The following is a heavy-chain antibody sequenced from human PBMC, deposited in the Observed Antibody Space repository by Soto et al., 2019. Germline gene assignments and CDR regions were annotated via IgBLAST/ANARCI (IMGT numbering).Heavy chain of an antibody. D-gene: IGHD5-12*01. CDR3: AKDLRAGSGYDFEY. Sequence: EVQLLQSGGGLVQPGGSLRLSCAASGFTFTSYSMTWVRQTPGKGLEWVAAVNSGGYSTYYADSVKGRFTISRDNSNKTLYLQMTSLRAEDTAVYYCAKDLRAGSGYDFEYRDQGTLVTVSS. V-gene: IGHV3-23*01. CDR2: VNSGGYST. CDR1: GFTFTSYS. J-gene: IGHJ4*02.